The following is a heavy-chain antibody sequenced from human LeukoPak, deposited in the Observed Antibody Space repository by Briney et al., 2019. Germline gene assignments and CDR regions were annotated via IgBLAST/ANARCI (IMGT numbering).Heavy chain of an antibody. V-gene: IGHV1-69-2*01. Sequence: ASVNISCNSSGYRFTDYYIYCVQHAPGKGLECLGRVDPDYGETVYADKFKDRLSMTADKSTNTAYRELTSLQSADTAVYFCVTDTQVAPGEIITLREYWGQGALVTVSS. D-gene: IGHD3-10*01. CDR2: VDPDYGET. J-gene: IGHJ4*02. CDR3: VTDTQVAPGEIITLREY. CDR1: GYRFTDYY.